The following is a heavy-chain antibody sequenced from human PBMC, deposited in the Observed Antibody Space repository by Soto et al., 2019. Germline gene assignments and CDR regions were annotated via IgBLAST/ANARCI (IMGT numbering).Heavy chain of an antibody. CDR3: AKDPTASGWYFDY. Sequence: GGSLRLSCAASGFTFSSYAMSWVRQAPGKGLEWVSAISGSGGSTYYADSVKGRFTISRDNSKNTLYLQMNSLRAEDTAVYYGAKDPTASGWYFDYWGQGTLVTVSS. CDR1: GFTFSSYA. CDR2: ISGSGGST. D-gene: IGHD6-19*01. J-gene: IGHJ4*02. V-gene: IGHV3-23*01.